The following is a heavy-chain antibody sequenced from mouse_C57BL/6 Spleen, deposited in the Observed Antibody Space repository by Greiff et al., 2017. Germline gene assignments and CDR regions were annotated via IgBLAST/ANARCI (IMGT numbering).Heavy chain of an antibody. V-gene: IGHV5-16*01. Sequence: EVQLVESEGGLVQPGSSMKLSCTASGFTFSDYYMAWVRQVPEKGLEWVANINYDGSSTYYLDSLKSRFIISRDNAKNILYLQMSSLKSEDTATYYCARGGYGSSGFDYWGQGTTLTVSS. CDR2: INYDGSST. CDR1: GFTFSDYY. CDR3: ARGGYGSSGFDY. D-gene: IGHD1-1*01. J-gene: IGHJ2*01.